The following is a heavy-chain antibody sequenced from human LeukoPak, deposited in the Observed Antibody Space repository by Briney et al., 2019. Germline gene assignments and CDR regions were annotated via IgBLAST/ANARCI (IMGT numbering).Heavy chain of an antibody. J-gene: IGHJ6*03. CDR2: IRRKANSYAT. CDR1: GFTFSGSA. D-gene: IGHD6-13*01. V-gene: IGHV3-73*01. Sequence: PGGSLRLSCAASGFTFSGSAMHWVRQASGKGLEWVGRIRRKANSYATAYAASVKGRFTISRDDSKNTAYLQMNSLRAEDTAVYYCAKSRAAAAPPYYYYMDVWGKGTTVTVSS. CDR3: AKSRAAAAPPYYYYMDV.